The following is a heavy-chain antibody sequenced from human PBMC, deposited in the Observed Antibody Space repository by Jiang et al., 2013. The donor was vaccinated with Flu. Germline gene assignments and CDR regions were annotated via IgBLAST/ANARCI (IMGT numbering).Heavy chain of an antibody. CDR3: ARVPGSSGYSTFDY. D-gene: IGHD3-22*01. CDR2: IYHSGST. J-gene: IGHJ4*02. Sequence: EWIGEIYHSGSTNYNPSLKSRVTISVDKSKNQFSLKLSSVTAADTAVYYCARVPGSSGYSTFDYWGQGTLVTVSS. V-gene: IGHV4-4*02.